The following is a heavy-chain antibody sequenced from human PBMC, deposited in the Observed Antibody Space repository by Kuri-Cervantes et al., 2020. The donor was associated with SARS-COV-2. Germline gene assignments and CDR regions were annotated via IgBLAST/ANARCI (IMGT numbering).Heavy chain of an antibody. V-gene: IGHV1-46*03. J-gene: IGHJ4*02. CDR3: ALAVAGTRALRY. D-gene: IGHD6-19*01. CDR2: INPSGGRS. Sequence: ASVKVSCKTSGYVFINYFMHWVRQAPGQGPEWMGLINPSGGRSNIAQKFQGRVRMTRDTSTSTAYMELRSLRSDDTAVYYCALAVAGTRALRYWGQGTLVTVSS. CDR1: GYVFINYF.